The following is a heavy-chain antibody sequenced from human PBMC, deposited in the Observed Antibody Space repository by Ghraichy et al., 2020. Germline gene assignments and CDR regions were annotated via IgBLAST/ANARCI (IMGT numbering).Heavy chain of an antibody. CDR3: ARRVGAKAAFDY. J-gene: IGHJ4*02. Sequence: PETLSLTCTVSGGSISSSSYYWDWIRQPPGKGLEWIGSIYYSGITYYNPSLKSRVTISVDTSKNQFSLKLNSVTAADTAVYYCARRVGAKAAFDYWGQGTLVTVSS. D-gene: IGHD1-26*01. CDR1: GGSISSSSYY. CDR2: IYYSGIT. V-gene: IGHV4-39*01.